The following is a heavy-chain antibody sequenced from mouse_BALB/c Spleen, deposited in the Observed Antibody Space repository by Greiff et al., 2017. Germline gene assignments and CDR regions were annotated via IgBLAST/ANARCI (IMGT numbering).Heavy chain of an antibody. D-gene: IGHD2-4*01. CDR3: ARQGASTMITSYAMDY. J-gene: IGHJ4*01. CDR1: GFTFSSYA. V-gene: IGHV5-9-3*01. CDR2: ISSGGSYT. Sequence: EVKVVESGGGLVKPGGSLKLSCAASGFTFSSYAMSWVRQTPEKRLEWVATISSGGSYTYYPDSVKGRFTISRDNAKNTLYLQMSSLRSEDTAMYYCARQGASTMITSYAMDYWGQGTSVTVSS.